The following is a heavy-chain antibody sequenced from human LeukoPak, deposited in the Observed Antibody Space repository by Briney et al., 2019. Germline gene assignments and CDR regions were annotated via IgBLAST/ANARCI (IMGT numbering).Heavy chain of an antibody. CDR3: ARENCSGGSCLSNYYYYMDV. V-gene: IGHV4-38-2*02. Sequence: PSETLSLTCTVSGYSISSSYYWGWIRQPPGKGLEWIGSIYYSGSTYYNPSLKSRVTISVDTSKNQFSLKLSSVTAADTAVYYCARENCSGGSCLSNYYYYMDVWGKGTTVTVSS. CDR1: GYSISSSYY. D-gene: IGHD2-15*01. J-gene: IGHJ6*03. CDR2: IYYSGST.